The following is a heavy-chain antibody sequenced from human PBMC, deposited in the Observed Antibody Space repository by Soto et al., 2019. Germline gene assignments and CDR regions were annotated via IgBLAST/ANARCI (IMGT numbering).Heavy chain of an antibody. CDR2: IIPIIGTA. V-gene: IGHV1-69*12. J-gene: IGHJ6*02. CDR1: GGTFSSYG. CDR3: ASTTYYDFWSGYQTGYYYYGMDV. Sequence: QVQLVQSGAEVKKPGSSVKVSCKASGGTFSSYGISWVRQAPGQGLEWMGGIIPIIGTANYAQKFQGRVTITADESTSTAYMELSSLRSEDTAVYYCASTTYYDFWSGYQTGYYYYGMDVWGQGTTVTVSS. D-gene: IGHD3-3*01.